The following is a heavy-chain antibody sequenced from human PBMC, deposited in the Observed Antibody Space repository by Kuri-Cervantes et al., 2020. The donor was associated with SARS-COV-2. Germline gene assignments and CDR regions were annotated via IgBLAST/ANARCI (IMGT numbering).Heavy chain of an antibody. Sequence: SVKVSCEASGYTFTSYAMNWVRQAPGQGLEWMGWINTNTGNPTYAQGFTGRFVFSLDTSVSTAYLQISSLKAEDTAVYYCARARLKNFWSGSPYNWFDPWGQGTLVTVSS. CDR2: INTNTGNP. D-gene: IGHD3-3*01. CDR3: ARARLKNFWSGSPYNWFDP. V-gene: IGHV7-4-1*02. CDR1: GYTFTSYA. J-gene: IGHJ5*02.